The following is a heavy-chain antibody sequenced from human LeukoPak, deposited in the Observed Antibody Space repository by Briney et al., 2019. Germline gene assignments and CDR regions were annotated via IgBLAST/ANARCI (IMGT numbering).Heavy chain of an antibody. V-gene: IGHV3-7*01. J-gene: IGHJ5*02. CDR1: GFTFSSYW. D-gene: IGHD2-15*01. Sequence: GGSLRLSCAASGFTFSSYWMSWVRQAPGKGLEWVANIKQDGSEKYYVDSVKGRFTISRDNAKNSLYLQMNSLRAEDTAVYYCARDRNVVVELHGNWFDPWGQGTLVTVSS. CDR2: IKQDGSEK. CDR3: ARDRNVVVELHGNWFDP.